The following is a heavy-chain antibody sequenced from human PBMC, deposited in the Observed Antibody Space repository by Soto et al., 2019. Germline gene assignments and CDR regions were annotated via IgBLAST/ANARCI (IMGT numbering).Heavy chain of an antibody. J-gene: IGHJ6*01. V-gene: IGHV6-1*01. CDR2: TSYMSTYFN. CDR1: GDSVSRISDA. D-gene: IGHD6-13*01. CDR3: ARGQQQYSVIHV. Sequence: SQTLSLTCEISGDSVSRISDAWNWIRQSPSRGLEWLGRTSYMSTYFNEYAESVKSRISINADTFKNQVTLQVNSVTPDDTAVFFFARGQQQYSVIHVWGQWSTGIGS.